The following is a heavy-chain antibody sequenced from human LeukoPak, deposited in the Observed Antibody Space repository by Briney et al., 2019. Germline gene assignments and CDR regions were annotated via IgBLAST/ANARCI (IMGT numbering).Heavy chain of an antibody. CDR3: QNARRRWLQYYAFDI. V-gene: IGHV3-9*03. CDR2: ISWNSGSI. Sequence: GRSLRLSCAASGFTFDDYAMHWVRQAPGKGLEWVSGISWNSGSIGYADSVKGRFTISRDNAKNSLYLQMNSLRAEDMALYYCQNARRRWLQYYAFDIWDQGTMVTVSS. D-gene: IGHD5-24*01. CDR1: GFTFDDYA. J-gene: IGHJ3*02.